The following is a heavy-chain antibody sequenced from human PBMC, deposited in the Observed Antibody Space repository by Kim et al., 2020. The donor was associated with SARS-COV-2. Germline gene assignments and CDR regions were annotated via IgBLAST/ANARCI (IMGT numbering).Heavy chain of an antibody. J-gene: IGHJ4*02. CDR2: IYYSGST. V-gene: IGHV4-31*03. Sequence: SETLSLTCTVSGGSISSGGYYWSWIRQHPGKGLEWIGYIYYSGSTYYNPSLKSRVTISVDTSKNQFSLKLSSVTAADTAVYYCARAWYDSSRYYYYFDYWGQGTLVTVSS. D-gene: IGHD3-22*01. CDR3: ARAWYDSSRYYYYFDY. CDR1: GGSISSGGYY.